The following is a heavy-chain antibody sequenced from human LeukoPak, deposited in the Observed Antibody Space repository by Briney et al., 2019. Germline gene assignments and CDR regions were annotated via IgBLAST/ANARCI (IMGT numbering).Heavy chain of an antibody. J-gene: IGHJ4*02. CDR2: INPNSGGT. D-gene: IGHD3-3*01. CDR3: ARAPDFWSGYRYYFDY. CDR1: GYTFTGYY. Sequence: ASVKVSCKASGYTFTGYYRHWVRQAPGQGLEWMGWINPNSGGTNYAQKFQGRVTMTRDTSISTAYMELSRLRSDDTAVYYCARAPDFWSGYRYYFDYWGQGTLVTVSS. V-gene: IGHV1-2*02.